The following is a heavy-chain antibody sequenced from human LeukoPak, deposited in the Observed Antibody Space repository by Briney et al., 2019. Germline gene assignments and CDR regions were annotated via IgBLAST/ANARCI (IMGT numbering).Heavy chain of an antibody. D-gene: IGHD1-26*01. Sequence: PGRSLRLSCAASGFTFSSYDIHWVRQAPGKGLEWVAVISYDGSNKYYADSVKGRFTISRDNSKNTLYLQMNSLRAEDTAVYYCAKDCGSYYGGFDYWGQGTLVTVSS. CDR2: ISYDGSNK. CDR1: GFTFSSYD. CDR3: AKDCGSYYGGFDY. J-gene: IGHJ4*02. V-gene: IGHV3-30*18.